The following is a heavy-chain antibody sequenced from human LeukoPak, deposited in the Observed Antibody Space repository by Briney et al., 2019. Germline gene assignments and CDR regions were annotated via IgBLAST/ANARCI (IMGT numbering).Heavy chain of an antibody. CDR1: GGTFSSYA. D-gene: IGHD3-22*01. V-gene: IGHV1-69*01. J-gene: IGHJ5*02. Sequence: ASVKVSCTASGGTFSSYAISWVRQAPGQGLEWMGGIIPIFGTANYAQKFQGRVTITADESTSTAYMELSSLRSEDTAVYYCARDAETYYYDNSGYHNWFDPWGQGTLVTVSS. CDR2: IIPIFGTA. CDR3: ARDAETYYYDNSGYHNWFDP.